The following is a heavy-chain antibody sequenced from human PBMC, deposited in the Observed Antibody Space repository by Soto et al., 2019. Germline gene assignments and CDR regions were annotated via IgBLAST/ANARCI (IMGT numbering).Heavy chain of an antibody. CDR2: IYYSGST. CDR1: GCSLSSYY. D-gene: IGHD2-2*01. Sequence: SETLSLTWTFAGCSLSSYYLIWIRQPPGKGLEWIGYIYYSGSTNYNPSLKSRVTISVDTSKNQFSLKLSSVTAADTAVYYCARVLGYCSSTSCYGWFDPWGQGTLVTVSS. J-gene: IGHJ5*02. V-gene: IGHV4-59*01. CDR3: ARVLGYCSSTSCYGWFDP.